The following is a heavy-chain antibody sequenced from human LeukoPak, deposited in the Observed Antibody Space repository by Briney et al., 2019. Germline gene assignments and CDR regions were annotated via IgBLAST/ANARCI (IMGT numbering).Heavy chain of an antibody. J-gene: IGHJ4*02. D-gene: IGHD5-24*01. Sequence: TGGSLRLSCAASGFTFSSHSMNWVRQAPGKGLEWFSSFGTRSSSIYYADSVKGRFTISRDNARNSLYLQMNSLKAEDTAVYYCARERDEGFDYWGQGTLVTVSS. V-gene: IGHV3-21*01. CDR2: FGTRSSSI. CDR1: GFTFSSHS. CDR3: ARERDEGFDY.